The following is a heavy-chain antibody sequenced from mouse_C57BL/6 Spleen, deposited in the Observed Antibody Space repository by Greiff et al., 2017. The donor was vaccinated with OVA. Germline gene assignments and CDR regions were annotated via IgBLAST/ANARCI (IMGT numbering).Heavy chain of an antibody. CDR1: GYAFTNYL. J-gene: IGHJ4*01. Sequence: QVQLQQSGAELVRPGTSVKVSCKASGYAFTNYLIEWVKQRPGQGLEWIGVINPGSGGTNYNEKFKGKATLTADKSSSTAYMQLSSLTSEDSAVYFCARRAYYYGSSYAMDYWGQGTSVTVSS. CDR3: ARRAYYYGSSYAMDY. D-gene: IGHD1-1*01. CDR2: INPGSGGT. V-gene: IGHV1-54*01.